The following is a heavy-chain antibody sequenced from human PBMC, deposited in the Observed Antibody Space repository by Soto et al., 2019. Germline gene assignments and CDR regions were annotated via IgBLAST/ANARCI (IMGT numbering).Heavy chain of an antibody. J-gene: IGHJ6*02. D-gene: IGHD3-10*01. Sequence: QVQLVQSGAEVKKPGASVKVSCKASGYTFTGYYMHWVRQAPGQGLEWMGWINPNSGGTNYAQKFQGWVTMTRDTSISTAYMELSRLRSDDTAVYYCARTLGYYYGSGSYYTSYYYGMDVWGQGTTVTVSS. CDR3: ARTLGYYYGSGSYYTSYYYGMDV. CDR1: GYTFTGYY. V-gene: IGHV1-2*04. CDR2: INPNSGGT.